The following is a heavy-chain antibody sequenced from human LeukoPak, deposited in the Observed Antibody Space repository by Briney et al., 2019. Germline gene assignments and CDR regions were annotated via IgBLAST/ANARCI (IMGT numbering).Heavy chain of an antibody. D-gene: IGHD6-13*01. J-gene: IGHJ3*02. CDR1: GFTFSSYW. CDR3: ARDVGSSWMSDAFDI. CDR2: IKQDGSEK. V-gene: IGHV3-7*01. Sequence: GGSLRLSCAASGFTFSSYWMSWVRQAPGKGLEWVANIKQDGSEKYYVDSVKGRFTISRDNAKNSLYLQMNSLRAEDTAVYYCARDVGSSWMSDAFDIWGQGTMVTVSS.